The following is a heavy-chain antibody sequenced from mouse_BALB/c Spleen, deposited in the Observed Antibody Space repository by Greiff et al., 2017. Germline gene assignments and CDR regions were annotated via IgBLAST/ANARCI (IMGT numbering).Heavy chain of an antibody. J-gene: IGHJ3*01. Sequence: EVQLQESGGGLVQPGGSLKLSCAASGFTFSSYTMSWVRQTPEKRLEWVAYISNGGGSTYYPDTVKGRFTISRDNAKNTLYLQMSSLKSEDTAMYYCARHVGGGNYWFAYWGQGTLVTVSA. D-gene: IGHD2-1*01. CDR2: ISNGGGST. CDR3: ARHVGGGNYWFAY. V-gene: IGHV5-12-2*01. CDR1: GFTFSSYT.